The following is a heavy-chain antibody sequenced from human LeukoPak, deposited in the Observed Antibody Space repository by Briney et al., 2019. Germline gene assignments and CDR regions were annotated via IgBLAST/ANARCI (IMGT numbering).Heavy chain of an antibody. J-gene: IGHJ6*02. D-gene: IGHD2-15*01. V-gene: IGHV3-74*01. Sequence: GGSLRLSCSASGFTFSSYAMHWVRQAPGKGPVWVSRVNSDGSSTTYADSVKGRFTISRDSAKNTLYLQMNSLRVEDTAVYYCARADGYCSGGGCQSYYYYGMDVWGQGTTVTVSS. CDR2: VNSDGSST. CDR1: GFTFSSYA. CDR3: ARADGYCSGGGCQSYYYYGMDV.